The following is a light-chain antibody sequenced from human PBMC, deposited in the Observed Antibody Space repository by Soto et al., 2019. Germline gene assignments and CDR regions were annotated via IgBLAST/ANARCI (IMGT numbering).Light chain of an antibody. CDR3: SSYGGSNNFYV. CDR1: SSDVGGYNY. V-gene: IGLV2-8*01. Sequence: QSALTQPPSASGSPGQSVTISCTGTSSDVGGYNYVSWYQQHPGKAPKLMIYEVSKRPSGVPDRFSGSKSGNTASLTVSGFLGEDEADYYCSSYGGSNNFYVCGTGTKVTVL. J-gene: IGLJ1*01. CDR2: EVS.